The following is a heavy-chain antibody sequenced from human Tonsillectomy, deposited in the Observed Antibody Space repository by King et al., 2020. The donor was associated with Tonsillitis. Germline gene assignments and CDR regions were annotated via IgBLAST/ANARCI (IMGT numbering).Heavy chain of an antibody. D-gene: IGHD3-3*01. CDR2: ISYDGNNK. V-gene: IGHV3-30*18. CDR1: GFTFSSYG. J-gene: IGHJ4*02. Sequence: VQLVESGGGVVQPGRSLRLSCAASGFTFSSYGMHWVRQAPGKGLEWVAVISYDGNNKYYADSVKGRFTISRDNSKNTLDLQMNSLRAEETAVYYWAKVLFSGSVNYTPDYRGQGTLVTVSS. CDR3: AKVLFSGSVNYTPDY.